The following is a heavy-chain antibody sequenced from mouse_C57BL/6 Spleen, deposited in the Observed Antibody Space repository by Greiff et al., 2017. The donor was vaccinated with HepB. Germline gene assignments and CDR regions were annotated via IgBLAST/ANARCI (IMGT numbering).Heavy chain of an antibody. Sequence: EVKLMESGEGLVKPGGSLKLSCAASGFTFSSYAMSWVRQTPEKRLEWVAYISSGGDYIYYADTVKGRFTISRDNARNTLYLQMSSLKSEDTAMYYCTSYYYGSSPAWFAYWGQGTLVTVSA. V-gene: IGHV5-9-1*02. CDR1: GFTFSSYA. D-gene: IGHD1-1*01. J-gene: IGHJ3*01. CDR2: ISSGGDYI. CDR3: TSYYYGSSPAWFAY.